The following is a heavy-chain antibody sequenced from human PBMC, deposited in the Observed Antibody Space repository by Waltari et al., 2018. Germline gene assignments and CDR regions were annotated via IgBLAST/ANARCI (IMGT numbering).Heavy chain of an antibody. D-gene: IGHD3-22*01. Sequence: EVHLVESGGGLVQPGGSLRLSCAASGFTFSSNAMSWVRQAPGKGLEWVSGISGSAGTTYYADSVKGRFSISRDNSQKTLYLQMNSLRAEDTAVYYCSKDYYDSSGYYFDYWGQGTLVSVSS. V-gene: IGHV3-23*04. CDR2: ISGSAGTT. CDR1: GFTFSSNA. J-gene: IGHJ4*02. CDR3: SKDYYDSSGYYFDY.